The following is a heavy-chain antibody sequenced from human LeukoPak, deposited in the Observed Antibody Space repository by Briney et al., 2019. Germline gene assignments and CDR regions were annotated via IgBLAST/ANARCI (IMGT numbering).Heavy chain of an antibody. Sequence: PSETLSLTCAVSGYSISSGYYWGWIRQLPGKGLEWIGSIYHSGSTYYNPSLKSRVTISVDTSKNQFSLKLSSVTAADTAVYYCARQVPTYYYDSSGQPFDYWGQGTLVTVSS. J-gene: IGHJ4*02. CDR3: ARQVPTYYYDSSGQPFDY. CDR1: GYSISSGYY. D-gene: IGHD3-22*01. V-gene: IGHV4-38-2*01. CDR2: IYHSGST.